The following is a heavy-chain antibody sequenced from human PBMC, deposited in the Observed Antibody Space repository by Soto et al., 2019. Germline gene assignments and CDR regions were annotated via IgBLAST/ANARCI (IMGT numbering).Heavy chain of an antibody. CDR2: ISYDGSNK. V-gene: IGHV3-30*18. D-gene: IGHD2-15*01. Sequence: QVQLVESGGGVVQPGRSLRLSCAASGFTFSSYGMHWVRQAPGKGLEWVAVISYDGSNKYYADSVKGRFTISRDNSKNTLYLQMNSMRAEDTAVYYCAKDWSQSGGSCFDYWGQGTLVTVSA. CDR1: GFTFSSYG. CDR3: AKDWSQSGGSCFDY. J-gene: IGHJ4*02.